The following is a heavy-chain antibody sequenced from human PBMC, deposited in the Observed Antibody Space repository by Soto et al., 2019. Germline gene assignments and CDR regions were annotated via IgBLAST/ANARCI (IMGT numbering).Heavy chain of an antibody. CDR1: VGTFSSYT. Sequence: QVQLVQSGPEVQKPGSSVKLSCTASVGTFSSYTISCVRQATGKGLEWLGRIIPILGRANYAQKFQDRVTITADKSTSTAYMELSSLRSEATSVYYYSSDNSAWGQGTPVTVSS. J-gene: IGHJ5*02. CDR2: IIPILGRA. D-gene: IGHD6-25*01. V-gene: IGHV1-69*02. CDR3: SSDNSA.